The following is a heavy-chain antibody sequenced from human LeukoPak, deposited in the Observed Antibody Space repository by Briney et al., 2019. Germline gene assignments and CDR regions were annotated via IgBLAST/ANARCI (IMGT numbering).Heavy chain of an antibody. CDR1: RFTLSPYG. D-gene: IGHD4-23*01. V-gene: IGHV3-30*02. Sequence: PGGSLRLSCAASRFTLSPYGMHSVRQAPGTGLEWVAFIRDDGSDKYYADSVRGRFTISRDNSKNTLYLQMNSLRDEDTAVYYCAKNPIIGKGLDWGQGTLVTVYS. J-gene: IGHJ4*02. CDR2: IRDDGSDK. CDR3: AKNPIIGKGLD.